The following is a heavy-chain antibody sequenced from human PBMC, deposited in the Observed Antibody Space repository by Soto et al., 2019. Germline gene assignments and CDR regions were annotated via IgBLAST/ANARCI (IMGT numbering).Heavy chain of an antibody. CDR2: IYYSGST. J-gene: IGHJ4*02. D-gene: IGHD6-19*01. CDR1: GGYISSGGYY. Sequence: SETLSLTCTVSGGYISSGGYYWSWIRQHPGKGLEWIGYIYYSGSTYYNPSLKSRVTISVDTSKNQFSLKLSSVTAADTAVYYCARSSGLAFDYWGQGTLVTVSS. CDR3: ARSSGLAFDY. V-gene: IGHV4-31*03.